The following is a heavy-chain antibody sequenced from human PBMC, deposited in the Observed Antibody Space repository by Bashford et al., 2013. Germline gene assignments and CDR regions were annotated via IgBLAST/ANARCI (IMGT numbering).Heavy chain of an antibody. V-gene: IGHV5-10-1*01. J-gene: IGHJ5*02. D-gene: IGHD4-17*01. CDR2: IDPGTSYT. CDR3: ATQYNDYGDYEAFT. Sequence: WVRQMPGKGLEWMGRIDPGTSYTEYRPSFEGHVTFSADKSSNTVHLQWSSLKASDTAMYYCATQYNDYGDYEAFTWGQGTLVTVSS.